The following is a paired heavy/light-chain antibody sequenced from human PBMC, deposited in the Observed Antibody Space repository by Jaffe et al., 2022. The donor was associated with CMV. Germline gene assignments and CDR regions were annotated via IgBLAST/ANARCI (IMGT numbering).Light chain of an antibody. CDR1: QGISNN. Sequence: EIVMTQSPATLSVSPGERATLSCRASQGISNNLGWYQQKPGQAPRLLIHGASTGATGIPARFSGSGSGTDFTLTISSLQSEDSAVYYCQQYNNWPLTFGGGTKVEIK. CDR3: QQYNNWPLT. V-gene: IGKV3D-15*01. CDR2: GAS. J-gene: IGKJ4*01.
Heavy chain of an antibody. Sequence: QLQLQESGPGLVKPSETLSLTCTVSGGSISSSHFYWDWIRQSPGKGLEWIGNIHYTGSTKYNPSLNSRVTISGDTSKNQFSLKLTSVTAADTALYFCATTTMGGAWYTSGFDIWGQGTTVTVSS. CDR1: GGSISSSHFY. V-gene: IGHV4-39*01. CDR3: ATTTMGGAWYTSGFDI. D-gene: IGHD6-19*01. J-gene: IGHJ3*02. CDR2: IHYTGST.